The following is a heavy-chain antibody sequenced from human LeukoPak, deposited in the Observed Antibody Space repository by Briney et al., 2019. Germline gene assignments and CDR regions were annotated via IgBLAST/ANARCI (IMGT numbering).Heavy chain of an antibody. D-gene: IGHD2-21*02. CDR3: ARCDGYYFDY. CDR2: INYSGST. Sequence: SETLSITCTVSGGSISSGGYYWSWIRQHPEKGLEWIGYINYSGSTYYNPSLKSRVTISVDTSTNQFSLKLTSVTAADTAVFYCARCDGYYFDYWGQGTLVTVSS. V-gene: IGHV4-31*03. J-gene: IGHJ4*02. CDR1: GGSISSGGYY.